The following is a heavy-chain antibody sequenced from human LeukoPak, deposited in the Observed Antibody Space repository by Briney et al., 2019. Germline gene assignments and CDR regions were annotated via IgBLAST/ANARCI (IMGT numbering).Heavy chain of an antibody. D-gene: IGHD5-24*01. CDR3: VRDRGPNWFDP. CDR1: GDSVSSNSAA. CDR2: TYYRSRWYS. J-gene: IGHJ5*02. Sequence: SQTLSLTCAISGDSVSSNSAAWHWIRQSPSRGLEWLGRTYYRSRWYSNYAPSVKSRITINPDTSKNQFSLQLNSVTPEDTAVYYCVRDRGPNWFDPWGQGTLVTVSS. V-gene: IGHV6-1*01.